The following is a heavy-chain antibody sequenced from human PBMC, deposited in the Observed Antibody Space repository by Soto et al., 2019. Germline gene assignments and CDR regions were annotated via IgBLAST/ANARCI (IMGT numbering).Heavy chain of an antibody. J-gene: IGHJ6*02. V-gene: IGHV4-59*12. Sequence: SETLSLTCTVSGDSISSYYWSWIRQPPGKGLEWIGYIYSRGTTSYNPSLKSRATILVDTSKNQFSLRLTSVTATDTAVYYCATGRISRGLDVWGQGTTVTVSS. CDR1: GDSISSYY. CDR3: ATGRISRGLDV. CDR2: IYSRGTT.